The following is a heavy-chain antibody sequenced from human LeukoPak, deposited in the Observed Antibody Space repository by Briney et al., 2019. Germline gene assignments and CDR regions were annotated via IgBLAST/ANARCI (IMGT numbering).Heavy chain of an antibody. Sequence: SVKVSCKASGGTFSSYAISWVQQAPGQGLEWMGGIIPIFGTANYAQKFQGRVTITTDESTSTAYMELSSLRSEDTAVYYCASSGSYYWPPRPEYYFDYWGQGTLVTVSS. CDR3: ASSGSYYWPPRPEYYFDY. CDR1: GGTFSSYA. V-gene: IGHV1-69*05. J-gene: IGHJ4*02. CDR2: IIPIFGTA. D-gene: IGHD1-26*01.